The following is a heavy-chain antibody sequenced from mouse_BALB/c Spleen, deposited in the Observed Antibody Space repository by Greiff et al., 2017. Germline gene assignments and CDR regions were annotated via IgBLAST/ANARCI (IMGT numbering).Heavy chain of an antibody. V-gene: IGHV1-69*02. J-gene: IGHJ1*01. CDR2: IYPSDSYT. Sequence: QVQLQQPGAELVRPGASVKLSCKASGYTFTSYWLNWVKQRPGQGLEWIGNIYPSDSYTNYNQKFKDKATLTVDKSSSTAYMQLSSPTSEDSAVYYCTRYDWYFDVWGAGTTVTVSS. CDR3: TRYDWYFDV. CDR1: GYTFTSYW.